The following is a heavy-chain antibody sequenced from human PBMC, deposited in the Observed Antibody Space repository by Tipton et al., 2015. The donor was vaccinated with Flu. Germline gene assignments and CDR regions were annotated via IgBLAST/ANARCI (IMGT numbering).Heavy chain of an antibody. CDR2: ISSSSSYT. J-gene: IGHJ6*03. D-gene: IGHD2-2*01. V-gene: IGHV3-11*06. Sequence: GSLRLSCAASGFTFSDYYMSWIRQAPGKGLEWVSYISSSSSYTNYADSVKGRFTISRDNAKNSLYLQMNSLRAEDTAVYYCAREPVDDYYYMDVWGKGTTVTVSS. CDR3: AREPVDDYYYMDV. CDR1: GFTFSDYY.